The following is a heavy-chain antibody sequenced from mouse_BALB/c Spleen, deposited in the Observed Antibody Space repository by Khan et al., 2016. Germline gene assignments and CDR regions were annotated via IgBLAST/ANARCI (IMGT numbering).Heavy chain of an antibody. Sequence: QVQLQQSGAELMKPGASVKISCKATGYTFSNYWIEWVKQRPGHGLEWIGDFLPGNRKSNFNEKVKGKATFTADTSSNTAYMQLSSLTSEDSAVYYCARAWYSMDYWGRGTSVTVSS. J-gene: IGHJ4*01. CDR1: GYTFSNYW. CDR2: FLPGNRKS. CDR3: ARAWYSMDY. V-gene: IGHV1-9*01.